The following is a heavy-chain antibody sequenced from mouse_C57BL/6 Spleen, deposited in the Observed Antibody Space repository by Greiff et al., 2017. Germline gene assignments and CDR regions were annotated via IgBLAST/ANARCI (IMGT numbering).Heavy chain of an antibody. CDR2: IYPGDGDT. V-gene: IGHV1-80*01. CDR1: GYAFTGYR. D-gene: IGHD1-1*01. CDR3: ARHTVPLLFFDV. J-gene: IGHJ1*03. Sequence: VQLQQSGAELVKPGASVKISCKASGYAFTGYRMNWVKQRPGKGLEWIGKIYPGDGDTNYNGKFKGKATLTADKSSSTAYMQLTSLTSEDSAVYFAARHTVPLLFFDVWGTGTTVTVS.